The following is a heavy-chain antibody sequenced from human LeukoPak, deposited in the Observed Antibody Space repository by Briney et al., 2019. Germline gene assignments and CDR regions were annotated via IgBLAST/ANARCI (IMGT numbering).Heavy chain of an antibody. CDR1: GYTFTNYD. CDR2: MNPNSGNT. CDR3: ARVYYYDSSGSPNRFDP. J-gene: IGHJ5*02. V-gene: IGHV1-8*01. Sequence: GASVKVSCKASGYTFTNYDINWVRQATGQGLEWMGWMNPNSGNTGYAQKFQGRVTMTRNTSIGTAYMELSSLRSEDTAVYYCARVYYYDSSGSPNRFDPWGHGTLVTVSS. D-gene: IGHD3-22*01.